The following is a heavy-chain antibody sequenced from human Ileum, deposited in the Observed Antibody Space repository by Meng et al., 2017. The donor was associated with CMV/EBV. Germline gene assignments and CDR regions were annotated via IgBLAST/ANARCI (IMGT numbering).Heavy chain of an antibody. CDR1: GFSFSDYG. CDR3: VKDAGDTRSGLFSPWYFDF. Sequence: GESLKISCAASGFSFSDYGMHWIRQAPGKGLEWVAFVRYDASDIFYADSVKGRFTISRDNSRNTIHLQMNSVSPEDTALYYCVKDAGDTRSGLFSPWYFDFWGQGTQVTVSS. V-gene: IGHV3-30*02. D-gene: IGHD3-10*01. J-gene: IGHJ4*02. CDR2: VRYDASDI.